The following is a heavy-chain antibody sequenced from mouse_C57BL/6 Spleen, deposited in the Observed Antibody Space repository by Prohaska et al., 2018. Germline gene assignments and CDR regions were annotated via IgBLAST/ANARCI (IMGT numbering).Heavy chain of an antibody. D-gene: IGHD2-1*01. J-gene: IGHJ2*01. CDR2: IDPETGGT. CDR1: GYTFTDYE. Sequence: QVQLQQSGAELVRPGASVTLSCKASGYTFTDYEMHWVKQTPVHGLEWIGAIDPETGGTAYNQKFKGKAILTADKSSSTAYMELRSLTSEDSAVYYCTRSEGNYGDYWGQGTTLTVSS. V-gene: IGHV1-15*01. CDR3: TRSEGNYGDY.